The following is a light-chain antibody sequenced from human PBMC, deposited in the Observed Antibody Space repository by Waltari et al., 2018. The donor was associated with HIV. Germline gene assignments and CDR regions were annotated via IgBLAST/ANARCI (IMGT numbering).Light chain of an antibody. J-gene: IGKJ5*01. CDR1: HSISDW. CDR3: QQYNTDPS. CDR2: KGS. V-gene: IGKV1-5*03. Sequence: DIQMTQSPSTLSAFVGDRVTITCRASHSISDWLAWYQQKPGKAPKLLIYKGSTLESGVPSMFSGSRSGTEFTLTIDRLQPDDFATYYCQQYNTDPSFGQGTRLE.